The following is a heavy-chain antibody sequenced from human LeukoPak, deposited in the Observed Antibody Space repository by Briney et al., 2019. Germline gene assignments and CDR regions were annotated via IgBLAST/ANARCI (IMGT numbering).Heavy chain of an antibody. J-gene: IGHJ5*02. Sequence: PSETLSLTCAVYGGSFSGYYWSWIRQPPGKGLEWIGEINHSGSTNYNPSLKSRVTISVDTSDNHFSLKLSSVAAADTAVYYCARLRSSAYSRSWYWRFGWFDPWGQGTLVTVSS. V-gene: IGHV4-34*01. CDR3: ARLRSSAYSRSWYWRFGWFDP. D-gene: IGHD6-13*01. CDR2: INHSGST. CDR1: GGSFSGYY.